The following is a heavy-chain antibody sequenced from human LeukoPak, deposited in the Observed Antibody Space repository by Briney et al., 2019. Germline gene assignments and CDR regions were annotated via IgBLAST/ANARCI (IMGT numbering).Heavy chain of an antibody. D-gene: IGHD2-2*02. V-gene: IGHV3-23*01. Sequence: GGSLRLSCTASGFIFRNYAMAWVRQAPGKGLEWVSALNGGSGNIYYVDSVKGRFTISRDNSKNTLYLQMNSLRAEDTAVYYCATTAGGQYCSSTSCYNRVDYWGQGTLVTVSS. CDR1: GFIFRNYA. J-gene: IGHJ4*02. CDR3: ATTAGGQYCSSTSCYNRVDY. CDR2: LNGGSGNI.